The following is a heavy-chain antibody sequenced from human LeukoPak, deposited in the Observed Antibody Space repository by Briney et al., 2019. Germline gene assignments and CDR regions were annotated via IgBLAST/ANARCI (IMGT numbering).Heavy chain of an antibody. J-gene: IGHJ4*02. Sequence: SETLSLTCTVSDGSIRSSTDYWGWIRQSPGKGLEWIGSLYFRGITYYNPSLKSRVTISVDTSKNQFSLKLSSVTAADTAVYYCARESEQWLVGGAEYYFDYWGQGTLVTVSS. CDR3: ARESEQWLVGGAEYYFDY. CDR2: LYFRGIT. CDR1: DGSIRSSTDY. V-gene: IGHV4-39*07. D-gene: IGHD6-19*01.